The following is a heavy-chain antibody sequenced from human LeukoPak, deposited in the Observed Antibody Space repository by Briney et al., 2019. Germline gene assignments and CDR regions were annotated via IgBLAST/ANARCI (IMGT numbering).Heavy chain of an antibody. CDR3: AKGYYYDSSGYYGGAFDI. Sequence: GGSLRLSCAASGFTFSSYGMHWARQAPGKGLEWVAVISYDGSNIYYADSVKGRFTISRDNSKNTLYLQMNSLRAEDTAVYYCAKGYYYDSSGYYGGAFDIWGQGTMVTVSS. CDR1: GFTFSSYG. CDR2: ISYDGSNI. D-gene: IGHD3-22*01. V-gene: IGHV3-30*18. J-gene: IGHJ3*02.